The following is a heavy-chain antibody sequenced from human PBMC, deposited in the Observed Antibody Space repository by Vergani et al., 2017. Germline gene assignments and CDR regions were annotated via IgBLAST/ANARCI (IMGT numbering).Heavy chain of an antibody. CDR1: GFTVSSNY. CDR3: VDTAMGYYFDY. J-gene: IGHJ4*02. V-gene: IGHV3-66*01. Sequence: EVQLVESGGGLVQPGGSLRLSCAASGFTVSSNYMSWVRQAPGKGLEWVSVIYSGGSTYYADSVKGRFTISRDNSKNTLYLQMNSLRAEDTAVYYCVDTAMGYYFDYWGQGTLVTVAS. CDR2: IYSGGST. D-gene: IGHD5-18*01.